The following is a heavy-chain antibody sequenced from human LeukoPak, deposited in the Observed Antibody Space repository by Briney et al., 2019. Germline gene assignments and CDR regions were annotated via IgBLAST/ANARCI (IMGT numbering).Heavy chain of an antibody. CDR3: ARDLRGLYGSGSYPDY. CDR1: GFIFNKYW. J-gene: IGHJ4*02. Sequence: LTGGSLRLSCTASGFIFNKYWMSWVRQAPGKGLEWVATVREDGAEKYYVDSVKGRFTISRDNAKNSLYLQMNSLRAEDTAVYYCARDLRGLYGSGSYPDYWGQGTLVTVSS. V-gene: IGHV3-7*01. D-gene: IGHD3-10*01. CDR2: VREDGAEK.